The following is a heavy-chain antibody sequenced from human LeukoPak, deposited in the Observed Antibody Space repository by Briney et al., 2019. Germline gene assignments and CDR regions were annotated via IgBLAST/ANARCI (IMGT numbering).Heavy chain of an antibody. CDR2: FQPGGDSI. D-gene: IGHD4-23*01. Sequence: GASVQVSSKASGYTFTSHLVHWVRQAPGQGLAWMGVFQPGGDSITYSQKFQGRVTLTRDTSSSTAYMDLRSLSSEDTAVYFCARQQEVTSDSYYDALDGWGQGTTVTVSS. V-gene: IGHV1-46*01. CDR1: GYTFTSHL. J-gene: IGHJ6*02. CDR3: ARQQEVTSDSYYDALDG.